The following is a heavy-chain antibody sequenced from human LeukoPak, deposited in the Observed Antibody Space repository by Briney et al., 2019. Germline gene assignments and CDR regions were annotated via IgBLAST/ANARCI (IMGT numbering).Heavy chain of an antibody. CDR3: ARDKKSGESSEIDY. V-gene: IGHV3-74*03. CDR2: INRDGSTT. J-gene: IGHJ4*02. Sequence: PGGSLRLSCAASGFTFSSHWMHWVRQAPGKGLVWVSHINRDGSTTKYADSVKGRFTVSRDNAKNTLNLQMNSLRAEDTAVYYCARDKKSGESSEIDYWGQGTLVTVSS. D-gene: IGHD3-10*01. CDR1: GFTFSSHW.